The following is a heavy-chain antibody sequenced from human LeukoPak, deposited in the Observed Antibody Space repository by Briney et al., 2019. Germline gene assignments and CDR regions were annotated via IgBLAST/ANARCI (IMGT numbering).Heavy chain of an antibody. CDR1: GFPFSSDA. CDR3: ARDPPNPDY. Sequence: HPGGSLRLSCAGSGFPFSSDAMNWVRQAPGKGLEWVASISGSTGSTQYADSVKGRFTVSRDNSKNTLYLQMNSLRADDTAVYYCARDPPNPDYWGQGTLVTVSS. J-gene: IGHJ4*02. V-gene: IGHV3-23*01. CDR2: ISGSTGST.